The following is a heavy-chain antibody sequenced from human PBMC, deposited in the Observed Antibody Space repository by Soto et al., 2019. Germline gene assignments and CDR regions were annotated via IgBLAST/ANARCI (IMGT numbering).Heavy chain of an antibody. D-gene: IGHD1-26*01. Sequence: QVQLVQSGAELKKPGSSVKVSCKASGGTFSNYAITWVRQAPGQGLEWLGRIIPIFGTTDYAQKFQRRVTRTAVEPTTRADKELNSLRSDDTAIHYSAKDGSREGYFGNWLDPWCQRTLVTVAA. CDR2: IIPIFGTT. J-gene: IGHJ5*02. CDR3: AKDGSREGYFGNWLDP. V-gene: IGHV1-69*15. CDR1: GGTFSNYA.